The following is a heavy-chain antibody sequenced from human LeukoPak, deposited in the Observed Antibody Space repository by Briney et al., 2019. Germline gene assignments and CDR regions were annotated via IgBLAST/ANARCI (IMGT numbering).Heavy chain of an antibody. CDR3: ARNFPGRTEDV. CDR2: IYQTTT. J-gene: IGHJ6*04. D-gene: IGHD1-14*01. Sequence: PSETLPLTCTVSGDSMSSYFWTWVRQFPGKGLEWVGYIYQTTTTYNPSLKGRVTISADMSQNQLSLKVTSVTAADTAVYYCARNFPGRTEDVWGKGTTVIVSS. V-gene: IGHV4-59*01. CDR1: GDSMSSYF.